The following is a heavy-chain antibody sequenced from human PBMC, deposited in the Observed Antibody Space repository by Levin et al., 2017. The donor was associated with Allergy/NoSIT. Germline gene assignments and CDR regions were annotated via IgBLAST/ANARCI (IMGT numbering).Heavy chain of an antibody. V-gene: IGHV3-30*04. CDR1: GFIFSSYA. CDR3: ARDYDFWSGRPHDAFDI. J-gene: IGHJ3*02. CDR2: ISYDGNNK. Sequence: PGGSLRLSCVASGFIFSSYAMHWVRQAPGKGLEWVAFISYDGNNKDYAESVKGRFTISRDNSKNTLYLQMNSLRTEDTAVFYCARDYDFWSGRPHDAFDIWGQGTMVTVSS. D-gene: IGHD3-3*01.